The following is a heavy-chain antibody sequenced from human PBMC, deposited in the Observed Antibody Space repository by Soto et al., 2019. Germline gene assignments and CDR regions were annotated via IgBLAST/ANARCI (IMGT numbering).Heavy chain of an antibody. D-gene: IGHD3-16*01. CDR1: GFTFDDYA. V-gene: IGHV3-9*01. Sequence: EVQLVESGGGSVQAGRSLRLSCAAAGFTFDDYAMHWVRQVPGEGLEWVSGISWNSGRLYYADSVQGRFTISRDNAKSTLYLLINSLRPEDTALYFCVRDLGGIHWVGHFDSWGQGTLVTVSS. CDR3: VRDLGGIHWVGHFDS. CDR2: ISWNSGRL. J-gene: IGHJ4*02.